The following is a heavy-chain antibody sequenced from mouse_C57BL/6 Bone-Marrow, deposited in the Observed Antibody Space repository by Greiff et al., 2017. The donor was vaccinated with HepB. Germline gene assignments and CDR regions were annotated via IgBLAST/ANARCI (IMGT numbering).Heavy chain of an antibody. D-gene: IGHD1-1*02. Sequence: EVLLVESGGDLVKPGGSLKLSCAASGFTFSSYGMSWVRQTPDKRLEWVATISSGGSYTYYPDSVKGRFTISRDNAKNTLYLQMSSLKSEDTAMYYCARRGQGFAYWGQGTLVTVSA. CDR2: ISSGGSYT. J-gene: IGHJ3*01. CDR1: GFTFSSYG. V-gene: IGHV5-6*01. CDR3: ARRGQGFAY.